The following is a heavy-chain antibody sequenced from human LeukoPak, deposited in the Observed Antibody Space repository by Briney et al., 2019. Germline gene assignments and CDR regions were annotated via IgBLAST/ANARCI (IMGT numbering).Heavy chain of an antibody. CDR2: IKPDGSEK. D-gene: IGHD6-19*01. J-gene: IGHJ4*02. V-gene: IGHV3-7*05. Sequence: GGSLRLSCVASGFTFSNYWMSWVRQAPGKRLEWVGNIKPDGSEKSYVDSVKARFTISRDNAKNSLFLQINNLRAEDTAVYYCARDDAAVAGGPYWGQGTLVTVSS. CDR1: GFTFSNYW. CDR3: ARDDAAVAGGPY.